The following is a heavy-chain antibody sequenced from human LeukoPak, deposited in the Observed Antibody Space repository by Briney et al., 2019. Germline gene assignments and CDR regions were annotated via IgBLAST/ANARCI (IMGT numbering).Heavy chain of an antibody. D-gene: IGHD6-13*01. J-gene: IGHJ4*02. Sequence: GGSLRLSCAASGFTFSSYAMSWVRQAPGKGLEWVSAISGSGGSTYYADSVKGRFTISRDNSKNTLYLQMNSLRAEDAAVYYCAKDMSRTWTLDQWGQGTLVTVSS. CDR3: AKDMSRTWTLDQ. CDR2: ISGSGGST. CDR1: GFTFSSYA. V-gene: IGHV3-23*01.